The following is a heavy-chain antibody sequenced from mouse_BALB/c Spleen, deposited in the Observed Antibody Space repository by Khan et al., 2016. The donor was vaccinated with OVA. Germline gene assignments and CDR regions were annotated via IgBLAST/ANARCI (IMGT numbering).Heavy chain of an antibody. CDR1: GFTFSSYS. CDR3: ADHLTGSLAY. Sequence: EVQVVESGGDLVKPGGSLKLSCAASGFTFSSYSMSWVRQTPDKRLEWVASISSGGDYTYYPDSVKGRFTISRDNAKNTLYLQMSDLKSEDTAMYYCADHLTGSLAYWGQGTLVTVSA. CDR2: ISSGGDYT. J-gene: IGHJ3*01. V-gene: IGHV5-6*01.